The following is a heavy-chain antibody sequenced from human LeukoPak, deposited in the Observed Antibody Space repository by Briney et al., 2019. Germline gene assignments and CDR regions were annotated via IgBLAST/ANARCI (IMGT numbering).Heavy chain of an antibody. CDR3: ARARMSSRSFDY. Sequence: GGSLRLSCAASGFTFNTYTMSWVRQAPGKGLEWVANIKQDGSEKYYVDSVKGRFTISRDNAKNSLYLQMNSLRAEDTAVYYCARARMSSRSFDYWGQGTLVTVSS. V-gene: IGHV3-7*01. D-gene: IGHD6-13*01. J-gene: IGHJ4*02. CDR1: GFTFNTYT. CDR2: IKQDGSEK.